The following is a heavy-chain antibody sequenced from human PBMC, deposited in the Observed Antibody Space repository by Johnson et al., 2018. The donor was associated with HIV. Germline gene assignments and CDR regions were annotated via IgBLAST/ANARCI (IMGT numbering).Heavy chain of an antibody. CDR1: GFTFSSYG. CDR2: ISYDGSNK. D-gene: IGHD1-26*01. V-gene: IGHV3-30*18. CDR3: AKDLGGSYLGTISHAFDI. J-gene: IGHJ3*02. Sequence: QVQLVESGGGVVQPGRSLRLSCAASGFTFSSYGMHWVRQAPGKWLEWVAVISYDGSNKYYADSVKGRFTISRDNSKNTLYLQMNSLRAEDTAVYYCAKDLGGSYLGTISHAFDIWGQGTMVTVSS.